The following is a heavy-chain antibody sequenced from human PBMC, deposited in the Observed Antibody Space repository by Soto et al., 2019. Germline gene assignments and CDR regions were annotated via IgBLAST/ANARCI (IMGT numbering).Heavy chain of an antibody. CDR3: GGGVFPNAFDI. D-gene: IGHD2-21*01. CDR2: IYYSGST. J-gene: IGHJ3*02. V-gene: IGHV4-39*01. Sequence: QLQLQESGPGLVKPSETLSLTCTVSGGSISSSSYYWGWIRQPPGKGLEWIGSIYYSGSTYYNPSLMNRVTISVNTSKNQFSLKLSSVTAAVTAVYYCGGGVFPNAFDIWGQGTMVTVSS. CDR1: GGSISSSSYY.